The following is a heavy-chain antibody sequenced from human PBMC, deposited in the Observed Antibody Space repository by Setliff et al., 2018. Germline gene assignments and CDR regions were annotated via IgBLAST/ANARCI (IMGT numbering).Heavy chain of an antibody. CDR3: ARELLFGGVIFGY. CDR2: INPSGGFT. J-gene: IGHJ4*02. CDR1: GYTFTSYG. Sequence: ASVKVSCKASGYTFTSYGISWVRQAPGQGLEWMGIINPSGGFTSYAQKFQDRVTMTRDTSTSTVYMELSSLRSGDTAMYYCARELLFGGVIFGYWGQRTLLTVSS. D-gene: IGHD3-3*01. V-gene: IGHV1-46*01.